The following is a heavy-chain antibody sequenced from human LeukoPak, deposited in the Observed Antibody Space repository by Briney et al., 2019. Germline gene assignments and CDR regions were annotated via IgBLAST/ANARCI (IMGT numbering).Heavy chain of an antibody. D-gene: IGHD4-17*01. Sequence: SVKVSCKASGGTFSSYAISWVRQAPGQGLEWMGGIIPIFGTANYAQKFQGRVTITADESTSTAYMELSSLRSEDTAVYYCATNLYYGDYPSPLDYWGQGTLVTVSS. CDR3: ATNLYYGDYPSPLDY. CDR1: GGTFSSYA. V-gene: IGHV1-69*13. CDR2: IIPIFGTA. J-gene: IGHJ4*02.